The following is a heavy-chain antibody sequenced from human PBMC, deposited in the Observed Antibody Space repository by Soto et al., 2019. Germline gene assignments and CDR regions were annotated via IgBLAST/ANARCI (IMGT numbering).Heavy chain of an antibody. CDR3: AHVYGGYDNFDY. V-gene: IGHV2-5*02. Sequence: QITLKESGPPLVQPPQPLTLTCTFSGFSLSTSGVGVGWIRQPPGKALEWLALIYWDDDKRYSPSLKSRLTITKDTSKNQVVLTMTNMDPVDTATYYCAHVYGGYDNFDYWGQGTLVTVSS. CDR1: GFSLSTSGVG. J-gene: IGHJ4*02. CDR2: IYWDDDK. D-gene: IGHD5-12*01.